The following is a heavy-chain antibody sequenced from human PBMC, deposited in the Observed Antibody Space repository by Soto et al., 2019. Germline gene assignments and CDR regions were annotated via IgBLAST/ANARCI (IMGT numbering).Heavy chain of an antibody. CDR3: ARRTRTYSSSWSR. CDR2: INHSGST. Sequence: SETLSLTCAVYGGSFSGYYWSWIRQPPGKGLEWIGEINHSGSTNYNPSLKSRVTISVDTSKNQFSLKLSSVTAADTAVYYCARRTRTYSSSWSRWGQGTLVTVSS. D-gene: IGHD6-13*01. V-gene: IGHV4-34*01. J-gene: IGHJ4*02. CDR1: GGSFSGYY.